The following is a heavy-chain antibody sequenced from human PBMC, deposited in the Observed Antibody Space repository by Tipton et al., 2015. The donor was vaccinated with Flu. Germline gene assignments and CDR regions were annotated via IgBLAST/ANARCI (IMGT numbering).Heavy chain of an antibody. J-gene: IGHJ3*02. V-gene: IGHV4-34*01. CDR3: ARPHRQFSDNAFDI. Sequence: TLSLTCAVYGGSFSEYNWGWVRQSPGTGLEWIGEIRPSGSTNYSPSLKSRVTMSEDTSKNQFSLNLSSVTAADTAVYYCARPHRQFSDNAFDIWGQGTMVTVSS. CDR2: IRPSGST. D-gene: IGHD5-24*01. CDR1: GGSFSEYN.